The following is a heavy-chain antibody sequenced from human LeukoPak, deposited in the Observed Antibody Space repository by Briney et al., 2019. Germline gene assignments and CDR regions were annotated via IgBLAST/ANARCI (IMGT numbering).Heavy chain of an antibody. Sequence: GGSLRLSCAASGFTLNIYSMNWVRQAPGKGLEWISYITSNLATIRYADSVRGRFTISRDNAGKSLFLHMNSLRDNDTAVYYCARVGMSSSWSFSRYYYYYYMDVWGKGTTVTVSS. CDR2: ITSNLATI. J-gene: IGHJ6*03. CDR3: ARVGMSSSWSFSRYYYYYYMDV. V-gene: IGHV3-48*02. D-gene: IGHD6-6*01. CDR1: GFTLNIYS.